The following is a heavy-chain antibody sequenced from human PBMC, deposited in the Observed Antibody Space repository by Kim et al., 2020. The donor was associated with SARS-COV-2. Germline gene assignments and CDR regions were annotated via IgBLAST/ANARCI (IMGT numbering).Heavy chain of an antibody. Sequence: LKGRVTISLDTSKHQFSLKLGSVTAADTAVYYCARHRITMVRGRAYYFDYWGQGTLVTVSS. D-gene: IGHD3-10*01. V-gene: IGHV4-39*01. CDR3: ARHRITMVRGRAYYFDY. J-gene: IGHJ4*02.